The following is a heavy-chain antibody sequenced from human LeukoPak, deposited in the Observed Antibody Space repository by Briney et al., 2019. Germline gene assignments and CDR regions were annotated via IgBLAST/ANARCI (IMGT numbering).Heavy chain of an antibody. Sequence: PSETLSLTCAVYGGSFSGYYWSWIRQPPGKGLEWIGEINHSGSTNYNPSLKSRVTISVDTSKNQFSLKLSPVTAADTAVYYCAGWALRMVRGVRYDPWGQGTLVTVSS. CDR1: GGSFSGYY. CDR3: AGWALRMVRGVRYDP. CDR2: INHSGST. V-gene: IGHV4-34*01. D-gene: IGHD3-10*01. J-gene: IGHJ5*02.